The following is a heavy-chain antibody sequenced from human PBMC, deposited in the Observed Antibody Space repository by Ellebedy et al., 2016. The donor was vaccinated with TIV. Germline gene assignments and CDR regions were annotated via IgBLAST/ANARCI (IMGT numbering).Heavy chain of an antibody. J-gene: IGHJ4*02. CDR2: VYSSAST. CDR3: ATRSGVNYHFDF. D-gene: IGHD3-16*01. CDR1: GGSISTYY. V-gene: IGHV4-59*01. Sequence: GSLRPSXTVSGGSISTYYWNWIRQPPGQGLEWIGYVYSSASTNYNPSLDGRVTISVDKSKNQFSLKLRSVTAADTAVYYCATRSGVNYHFDFWGQGTLVTVSS.